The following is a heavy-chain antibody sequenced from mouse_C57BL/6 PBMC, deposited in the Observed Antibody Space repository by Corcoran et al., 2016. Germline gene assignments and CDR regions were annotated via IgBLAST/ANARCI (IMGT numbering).Heavy chain of an antibody. CDR3: ASGDYYGNYVWFAY. J-gene: IGHJ3*01. V-gene: IGHV1-80*01. D-gene: IGHD2-1*01. Sequence: QVQLQQSGAELVKPGASVKISCKASGYAFSSYWMNWVKQRPGKGLEWIGQIYPGDGDTNYNGKFKGKATLTADKSSSTAYMQLSSLTSEDSAVYFCASGDYYGNYVWFAYWGQGTLVTVSA. CDR1: GYAFSSYW. CDR2: IYPGDGDT.